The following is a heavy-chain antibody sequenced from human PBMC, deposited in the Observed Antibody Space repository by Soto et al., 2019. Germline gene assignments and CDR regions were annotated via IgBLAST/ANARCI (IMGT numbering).Heavy chain of an antibody. D-gene: IGHD3-22*01. CDR1: GFTFSSYA. CDR3: ARATYYYDSSGYFRFDYYYGMEV. V-gene: IGHV3-30-3*01. J-gene: IGHJ6*02. Sequence: GGSLRLSCAASGFTFSSYAMHWVRQAPGKGLEWVAVLSYDGSNKYYADSVKGRFTISRDNSKNTLYLQMNSLRAEDTAVYYCARATYYYDSSGYFRFDYYYGMEVWGQGTTVTVSS. CDR2: LSYDGSNK.